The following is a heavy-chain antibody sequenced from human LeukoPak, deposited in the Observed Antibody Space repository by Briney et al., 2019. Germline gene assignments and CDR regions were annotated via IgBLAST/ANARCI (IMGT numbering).Heavy chain of an antibody. D-gene: IGHD4-17*01. CDR3: ARGQGTVTTH. V-gene: IGHV4-34*01. J-gene: IGHJ4*02. CDR2: INHSGSA. Sequence: SETLSLTCTVSGGSISSYYWTWIRQPPGKGLEWIGEINHSGSANYNPSLKSRVTISLDTSKNQFPLNLSSVTAADTAVYYCARGQGTVTTHWGQGTLVTVSS. CDR1: GGSISSYY.